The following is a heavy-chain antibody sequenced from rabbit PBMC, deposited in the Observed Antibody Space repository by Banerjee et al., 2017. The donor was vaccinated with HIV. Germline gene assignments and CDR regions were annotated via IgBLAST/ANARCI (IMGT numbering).Heavy chain of an antibody. D-gene: IGHD1-1*01. CDR1: GFSFSSYYN. CDR2: IYTNSGGT. J-gene: IGHJ4*01. V-gene: IGHV1S40*01. Sequence: QSLEESGGDLVKPGTSLTLTCTASGFSFSSYYNMCWVRQAPGKGLEWIACIYTNSGGTYYASWAKGRFTISKASSTTVTLQLNTLTAADTATYFYTKDPYTGSGAWFNLWGPGTFVTVS. CDR3: TKDPYTGSGAWFNL.